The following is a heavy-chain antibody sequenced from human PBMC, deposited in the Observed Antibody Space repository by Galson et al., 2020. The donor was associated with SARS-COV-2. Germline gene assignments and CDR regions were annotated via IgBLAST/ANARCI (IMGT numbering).Heavy chain of an antibody. CDR1: GFIFSNYE. V-gene: IGHV3-48*03. CDR2: ISPSGDHI. CDR3: VRRIRRQFDF. Sequence: GGSLRLSCAASGFIFSNYEMNWVRQTPDTGLEWISTISPSGDHIWSPDSVKGRFTNSRDNARNLVFLQMSSLRAEDTALYYCVRRIRRQFDFWGQGTLVTVSS. J-gene: IGHJ4*02.